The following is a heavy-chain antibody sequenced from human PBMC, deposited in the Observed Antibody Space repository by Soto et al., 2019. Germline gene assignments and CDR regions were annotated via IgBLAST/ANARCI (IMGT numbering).Heavy chain of an antibody. D-gene: IGHD3-3*01. CDR3: ARVNYDFWSGTFESGMDV. CDR2: INHSGST. CDR1: LGCFSGYY. J-gene: IGHJ6*02. Sequence: LCLTCAVYLGCFSGYYWNWIRQPPGKGLEWIGEINHSGSTNYNPSLKSRVTISVDTSKNQFSLKLSSVTAADTAVYYCARVNYDFWSGTFESGMDVWGQGTTVTVSS. V-gene: IGHV4-34*01.